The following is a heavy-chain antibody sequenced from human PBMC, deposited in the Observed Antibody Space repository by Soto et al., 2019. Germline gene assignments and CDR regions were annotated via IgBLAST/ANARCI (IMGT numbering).Heavy chain of an antibody. Sequence: ASVKVSCKASGYTLTSYDINWVRQATGQGLEWMGWMNPNSGNTGYAQKFQGRVTMTRNTSISTAYMELSSLRSEDTAVYYCARGVSYYGSGSYDYYYYMDVWGKGTTVTVSS. V-gene: IGHV1-8*01. D-gene: IGHD3-10*01. CDR2: MNPNSGNT. CDR3: ARGVSYYGSGSYDYYYYMDV. J-gene: IGHJ6*03. CDR1: GYTLTSYD.